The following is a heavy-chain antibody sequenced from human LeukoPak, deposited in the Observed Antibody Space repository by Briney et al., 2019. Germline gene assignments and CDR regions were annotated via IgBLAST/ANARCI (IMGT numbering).Heavy chain of an antibody. CDR1: GVSISSGGYS. V-gene: IGHV4-30-2*01. Sequence: SETLSLTCTVSGVSISSGGYSWRWIRQPPGKGLEWIGYIYHSGSTYYNPSLKSRVTISVDRSKNQFSLKLSSVTAADTAVYYCASTTVVTSNAFDIWGQGTMVTVSS. CDR2: IYHSGST. J-gene: IGHJ3*02. D-gene: IGHD4-23*01. CDR3: ASTTVVTSNAFDI.